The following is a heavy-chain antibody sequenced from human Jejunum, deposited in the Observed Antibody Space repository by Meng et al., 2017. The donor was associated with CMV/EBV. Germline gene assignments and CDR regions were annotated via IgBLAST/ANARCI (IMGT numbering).Heavy chain of an antibody. Sequence: VHLKGSGPGLLKPSEALPLTCTVSGGSINTYFWSWMRQPAGKGLEWIGRVSPSGSTEYNPSLEGRVTLSVDTSENQLSLKVNSVTAADTAVYFCAREWIWSGPMEDWGQGTLVTVSS. D-gene: IGHD3-3*01. CDR2: VSPSGST. V-gene: IGHV4-4*07. CDR1: GGSINTYF. J-gene: IGHJ1*01. CDR3: AREWIWSGPMED.